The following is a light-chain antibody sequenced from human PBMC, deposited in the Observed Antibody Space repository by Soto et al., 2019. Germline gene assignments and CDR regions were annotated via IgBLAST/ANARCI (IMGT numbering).Light chain of an antibody. V-gene: IGLV2-14*01. J-gene: IGLJ2*01. CDR2: EVT. CDR1: SSDVGAYNY. CDR3: TSYSSSSPVL. Sequence: QSALTQPASVSGSLGQSITISCTGTSSDVGAYNYVSWYQQHPDKAPKLLIFEVTNRPSGVSGRFSGSKSGITASLSISGLQPKDEADYYWTSYSSSSPVLFGGGTKLTVL.